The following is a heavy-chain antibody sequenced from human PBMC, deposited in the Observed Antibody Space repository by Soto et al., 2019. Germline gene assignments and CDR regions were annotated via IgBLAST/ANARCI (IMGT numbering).Heavy chain of an antibody. J-gene: IGHJ6*03. CDR3: ARVHCDYVYYYYYMDV. CDR2: INHSGST. V-gene: IGHV4-34*01. CDR1: GGSFSGYY. Sequence: QVQLQQWGAGLLKPSETLSLTCAVYGGSFSGYYWSWIRQPPGKGLEWMGKINHSGSTNYNRSLKDRVTISVDTSKNQFSLKLSSVTAADTAVYYCARVHCDYVYYYYYMDVWGKGTTVTVSS. D-gene: IGHD4-17*01.